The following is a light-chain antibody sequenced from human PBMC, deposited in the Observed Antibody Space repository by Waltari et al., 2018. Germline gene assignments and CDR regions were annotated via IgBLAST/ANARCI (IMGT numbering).Light chain of an antibody. V-gene: IGKV3-11*01. CDR3: QQRANWPPYT. Sequence: EIVLTQSPATLSLSPGERATLSCRASQTLGNYLAWYQHRPGQAPRLLIYDASTRATDIPARFSGSGSGTDFTLTINNVEPDDSAIYYCQQRANWPPYTFGQGTKLEIK. J-gene: IGKJ2*01. CDR1: QTLGNY. CDR2: DAS.